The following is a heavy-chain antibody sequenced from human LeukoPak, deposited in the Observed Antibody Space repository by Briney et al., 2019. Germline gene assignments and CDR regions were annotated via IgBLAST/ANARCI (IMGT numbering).Heavy chain of an antibody. Sequence: GASVKVSCKGSGYSFTNYWIGWVRQMPGKGLEWMGIIYPCESETRYSPSFQGQVTISVDKSINTAYLQWTSLKASDTAIYYCARREFYITGSHYYFDNWGQGTLVSVSS. V-gene: IGHV5-51*01. J-gene: IGHJ4*02. D-gene: IGHD3-9*01. CDR2: IYPCESET. CDR3: ARREFYITGSHYYFDN. CDR1: GYSFTNYW.